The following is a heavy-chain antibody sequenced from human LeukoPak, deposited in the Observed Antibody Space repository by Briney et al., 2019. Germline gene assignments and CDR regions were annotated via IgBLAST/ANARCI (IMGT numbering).Heavy chain of an antibody. J-gene: IGHJ4*02. V-gene: IGHV3-30*02. CDR2: IRYDGNNK. CDR3: AKDGVPSRYFGRNYFDY. D-gene: IGHD2-8*01. Sequence: GGSLRLSCEASGFTFSSHGMHWVRQAPGKGLEWVAFIRYDGNNKYYADSVKGRFTISRDNSKNTLYLQMNSLRAEDTAVYYCAKDGVPSRYFGRNYFDYWGQGTLVTVSS. CDR1: GFTFSSHG.